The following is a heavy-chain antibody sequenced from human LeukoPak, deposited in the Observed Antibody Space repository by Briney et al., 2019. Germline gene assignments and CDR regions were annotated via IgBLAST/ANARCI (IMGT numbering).Heavy chain of an antibody. CDR2: ISYDGSNK. J-gene: IGHJ4*02. Sequence: GGSLRLSCAASGFTFSSYAMHWVRQAPGKGLEWAAVISYDGSNKYYADSVKGRFTISRDNSKNTLYLQMNSLRAEDTAVYYCARDINYYDSSGPFDYWGQETLVTVSS. D-gene: IGHD3-22*01. CDR1: GFTFSSYA. CDR3: ARDINYYDSSGPFDY. V-gene: IGHV3-30*01.